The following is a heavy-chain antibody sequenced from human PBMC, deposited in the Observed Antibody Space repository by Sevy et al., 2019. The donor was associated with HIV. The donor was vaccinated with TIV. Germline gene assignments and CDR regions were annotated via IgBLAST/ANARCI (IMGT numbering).Heavy chain of an antibody. V-gene: IGHV1-2*04. CDR3: ARDRRGYCSGGSCYGYYFDY. CDR1: GYTFTGYY. D-gene: IGHD2-15*01. CDR2: INPNSGGT. J-gene: IGHJ4*02. Sequence: ASVKVSCKASGYTFTGYYMYWVRQAPGQGLEWMGWINPNSGGTNYAQKFQGWVTMTRDTSISTAYMELSRLRSDDTAVYYCARDRRGYCSGGSCYGYYFDYWGQGTLVTVSS.